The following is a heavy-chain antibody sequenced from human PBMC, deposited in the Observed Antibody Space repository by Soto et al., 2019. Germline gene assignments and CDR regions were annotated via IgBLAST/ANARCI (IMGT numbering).Heavy chain of an antibody. Sequence: SVKVSCKASGGNFSSYAISWVRQAPGQGLEWMGGIIPIFGTANYAQKFQGRVTITADESTSTAYMELSSLRPEDTAVYYCARSVDKAMVTNYYYGMDVWGQGTTVTVSS. D-gene: IGHD5-18*01. V-gene: IGHV1-69*13. CDR3: ARSVDKAMVTNYYYGMDV. CDR2: IIPIFGTA. J-gene: IGHJ6*02. CDR1: GGNFSSYA.